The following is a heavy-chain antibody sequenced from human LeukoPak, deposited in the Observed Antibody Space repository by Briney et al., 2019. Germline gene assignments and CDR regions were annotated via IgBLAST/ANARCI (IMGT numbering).Heavy chain of an antibody. CDR3: ASESPSSSSRTLDY. CDR1: GFTFSSYN. V-gene: IGHV3-48*01. D-gene: IGHD2-2*01. J-gene: IGHJ4*02. Sequence: GGSLRLSCAASGFTFSSYNMNWVRQAPGKGLEWVSYITLSGTSIYYADSVKGRFTISRDNAKNSLYLQMNTLRAEDTAVYYCASESPSSSSRTLDYWGQGTLVTVSS. CDR2: ITLSGTSI.